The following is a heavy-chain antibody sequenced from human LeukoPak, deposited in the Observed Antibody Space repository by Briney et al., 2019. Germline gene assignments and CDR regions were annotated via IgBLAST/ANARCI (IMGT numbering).Heavy chain of an antibody. CDR3: ARDERWYYFDY. CDR2: IWYDGSNK. J-gene: IGHJ4*02. D-gene: IGHD6-13*01. Sequence: GGSLRLSCAASGFTFSSYGMPWVRQAPGKGLEWVAVIWYDGSNKYYADSVKGRFTISRDNSKNTLYLQMNSLRAEDTAVYYCARDERWYYFDYWGQGTLVTVSS. CDR1: GFTFSSYG. V-gene: IGHV3-33*01.